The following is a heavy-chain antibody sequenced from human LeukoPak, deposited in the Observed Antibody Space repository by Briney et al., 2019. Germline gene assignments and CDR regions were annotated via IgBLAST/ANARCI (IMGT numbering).Heavy chain of an antibody. CDR3: ARVGPIVATIDDAFDI. J-gene: IGHJ3*02. CDR1: GGSFSGYY. D-gene: IGHD5-12*01. Sequence: SETLSLTSAVYGGSFSGYYWSWIRQRPGKGLECIGEINHSGSTNYNPSLKSRVTISVDTSKNQFSLKLSSVTAADTAVYYCARVGPIVATIDDAFDIWGQGTMVTVSS. V-gene: IGHV4-34*01. CDR2: INHSGST.